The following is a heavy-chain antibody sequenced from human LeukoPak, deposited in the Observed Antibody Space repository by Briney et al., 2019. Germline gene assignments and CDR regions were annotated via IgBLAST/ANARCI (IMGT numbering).Heavy chain of an antibody. CDR3: ARIYYYGSGSGEY. V-gene: IGHV3-11*04. CDR2: ISSTGATI. CDR1: GFTFRDYY. J-gene: IGHJ4*02. D-gene: IGHD3-10*01. Sequence: GGSLRLSCAASGFTFRDYYFSWIRQAPGKGLEWISHISSTGATIIYADSVKGRFTISRDDTKNSLYLQMNSLRAEDTAVYCARIYYYGSGSGEYWGQGTLVTVSS.